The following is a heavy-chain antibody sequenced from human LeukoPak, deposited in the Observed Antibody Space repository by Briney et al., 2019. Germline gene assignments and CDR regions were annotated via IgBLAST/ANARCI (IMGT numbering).Heavy chain of an antibody. D-gene: IGHD6-19*01. CDR2: IKQDGSEK. CDR1: GFTFSNYW. V-gene: IGHV3-7*04. Sequence: GGSLSLSCAASGFTFSNYWMRWVRQAPGKGVEWVANIKQDGSEKNYADSVKGRFTISRDNAKNSLYLQMNSLRAEDTAVFFCARVPDYSSGWVFDYWGQGTLVTVSS. J-gene: IGHJ4*02. CDR3: ARVPDYSSGWVFDY.